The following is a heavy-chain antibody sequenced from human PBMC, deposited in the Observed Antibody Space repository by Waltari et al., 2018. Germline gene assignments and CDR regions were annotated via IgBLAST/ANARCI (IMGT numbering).Heavy chain of an antibody. Sequence: APGKGLEWVSVIYSGGGTHYAGSVKGRFTISRDNSKNTLHLQMNGLRAEDTAVYYCARVSLRDYYYGMDVWGQGTTVTVSS. CDR3: ARVSLRDYYYGMDV. J-gene: IGHJ6*02. V-gene: IGHV3-53*01. CDR2: IYSGGGT.